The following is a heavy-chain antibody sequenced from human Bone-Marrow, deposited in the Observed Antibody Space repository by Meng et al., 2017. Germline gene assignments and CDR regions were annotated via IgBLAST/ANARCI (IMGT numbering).Heavy chain of an antibody. Sequence: GGSLRLSCAASGFTFSSYAMHWVRQAPGKGLEWVAVISYDGSNKYYADSVKGRFTIYRDNSKNTLYLQMNSLRAEDTAVYYCARDRRPWWELLLDYWGQGTLVTVSS. V-gene: IGHV3-30*04. CDR2: ISYDGSNK. J-gene: IGHJ4*02. CDR3: ARDRRPWWELLLDY. CDR1: GFTFSSYA. D-gene: IGHD1-26*01.